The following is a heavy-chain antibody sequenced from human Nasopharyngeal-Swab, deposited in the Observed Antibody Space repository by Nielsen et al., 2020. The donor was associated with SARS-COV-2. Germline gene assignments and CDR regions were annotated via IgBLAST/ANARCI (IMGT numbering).Heavy chain of an antibody. V-gene: IGHV3-13*01. CDR3: ARERTDCSGGSCYSYGMDV. CDR2: IGTAGDT. CDR1: GFTFSSYD. Sequence: GESLKISCAASGFTFSSYDMHWGRQATGKGLEWVSAIGTAGDTYYPGSVKGRFTISRENAKNSLYLQMNSLRAGDTAVYYCARERTDCSGGSCYSYGMDVWGQGTTVTVSS. D-gene: IGHD2-15*01. J-gene: IGHJ6*02.